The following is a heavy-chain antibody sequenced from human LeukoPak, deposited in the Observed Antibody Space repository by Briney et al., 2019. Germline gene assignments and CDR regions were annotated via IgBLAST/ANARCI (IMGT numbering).Heavy chain of an antibody. CDR2: IYHSGST. V-gene: IGHV4-38-2*02. Sequence: SETLSLTCAVSGYSLSSGYYWGWIRQPPGKGLEWIGSIYHSGSTYYNPSLKSRVTISVDTSKNQFSLKLSSVTAADTAVYYWARDGYSYGYLYWYFDLWGRGTLVTVSS. J-gene: IGHJ2*01. D-gene: IGHD5-18*01. CDR3: ARDGYSYGYLYWYFDL. CDR1: GYSLSSGYY.